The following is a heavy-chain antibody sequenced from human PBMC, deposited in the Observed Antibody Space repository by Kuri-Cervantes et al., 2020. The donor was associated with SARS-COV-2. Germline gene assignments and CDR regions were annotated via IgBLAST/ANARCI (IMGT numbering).Heavy chain of an antibody. J-gene: IGHJ6*03. CDR1: GYTLTELS. V-gene: IGHV1-24*01. D-gene: IGHD6-13*01. Sequence: ASVKVSCKVSGYTLTELSMHWVRQAPGKGLEWMGGFDPEDGETIYAQKFQGRVTMTEDTSTDTAYMELSRLRSDDTAVYYCATRGSQQPLLYYYYYYMDVWGKGTTVTVSS. CDR2: FDPEDGET. CDR3: ATRGSQQPLLYYYYYYMDV.